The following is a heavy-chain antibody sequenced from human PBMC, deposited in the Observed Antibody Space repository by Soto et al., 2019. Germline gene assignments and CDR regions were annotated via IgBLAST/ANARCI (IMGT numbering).Heavy chain of an antibody. CDR2: IWYDGSNK. D-gene: IGHD2-2*01. CDR1: GFTFSSYG. V-gene: IGHV3-33*01. CDR3: ARERTYCSSTSCPDYYYYYYYMDV. Sequence: QVQLVESGGGVVQPGRSLRLSCAASGFTFSSYGMHWVRQAPGKGLEWVAVIWYDGSNKYYADSVKGRFTISRDNSKNTLYLEMNSRRAEDTAVYYCARERTYCSSTSCPDYYYYYYYMDVWGKGTTVTVSS. J-gene: IGHJ6*03.